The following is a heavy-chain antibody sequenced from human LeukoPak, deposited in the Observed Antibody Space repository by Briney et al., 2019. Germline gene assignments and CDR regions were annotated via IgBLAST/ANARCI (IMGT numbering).Heavy chain of an antibody. CDR2: ISSSSSTI. D-gene: IGHD2-2*01. V-gene: IGHV3-48*02. J-gene: IGHJ6*02. CDR3: ARESGGDIVVGNYYYGMDV. Sequence: PGGSLRLPCAASGFTFSSYSMNWFRQAPGKGLEWVSYISSSSSTIYYADSVKGRFTISRDNAKNSLYLQMNSLRDEDTAVYYCARESGGDIVVGNYYYGMDVWGQGTTVTVSS. CDR1: GFTFSSYS.